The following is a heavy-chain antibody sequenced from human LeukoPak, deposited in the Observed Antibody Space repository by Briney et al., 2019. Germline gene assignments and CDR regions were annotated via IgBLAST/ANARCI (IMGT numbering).Heavy chain of an antibody. D-gene: IGHD3/OR15-3a*01. CDR3: ARVKGGIGTGYYYFDY. Sequence: GGSLRLSCAASGFSFSSYNMNWVRQDPGKGPEWVSYISPGSSTIYYADSVKGRVTISRDNAKNSLYLQMNSLGAEDTGVYYCARVKGGIGTGYYYFDYWGQGTLVTVSS. J-gene: IGHJ4*02. CDR1: GFSFSSYN. CDR2: ISPGSSTI. V-gene: IGHV3-48*01.